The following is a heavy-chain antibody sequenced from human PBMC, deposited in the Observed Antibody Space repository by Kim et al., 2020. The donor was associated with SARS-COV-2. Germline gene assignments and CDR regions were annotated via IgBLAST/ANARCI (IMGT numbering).Heavy chain of an antibody. J-gene: IGHJ4*02. Sequence: NFQGRVTMTRETSIGTAYLKLSRLRSEDTAVYYCARDLECSGGCRPHFDYWGQGTLVTVSS. D-gene: IGHD1-26*01. V-gene: IGHV1-2*02. CDR3: ARDLECSGGCRPHFDY.